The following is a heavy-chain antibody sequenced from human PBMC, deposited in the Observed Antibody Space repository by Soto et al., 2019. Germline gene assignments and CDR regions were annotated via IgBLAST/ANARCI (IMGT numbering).Heavy chain of an antibody. CDR2: ITHSGSP. D-gene: IGHD4-17*01. V-gene: IGHV4-34*02. Sequence: QVQLQQWGAGLLKPSEPLSLTCAVNGGSFSGYYWTWIRQPPGKGLEWIGEITHSGSPNYNPSLKSRVTLSSDASKNQFSLRLTSVTVADTAVYYCAGRDPTVTSPSFDSWGQGTLVTVSS. J-gene: IGHJ4*02. CDR3: AGRDPTVTSPSFDS. CDR1: GGSFSGYY.